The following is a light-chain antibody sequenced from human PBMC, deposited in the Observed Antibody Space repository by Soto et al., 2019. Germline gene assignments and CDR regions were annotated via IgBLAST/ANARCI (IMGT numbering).Light chain of an antibody. CDR1: SSDVGGYNL. J-gene: IGLJ2*01. CDR3: SSYTSSTTLVV. Sequence: QSALTQPASVSGSPGQSITISCTGTSSDVGGYNLVSWYQHYPGKAPKLMIYDVTRRPSGVSDRFSGSKSGNTASLTISGLQAEDEADYHCSSYTSSTTLVVFGGGTKLTVL. CDR2: DVT. V-gene: IGLV2-14*03.